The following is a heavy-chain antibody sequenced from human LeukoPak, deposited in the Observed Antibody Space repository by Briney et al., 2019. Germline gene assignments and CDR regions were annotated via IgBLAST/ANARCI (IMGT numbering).Heavy chain of an antibody. CDR2: MNPNSGNT. CDR3: ARYRAYYGMDV. V-gene: IGHV1-8*03. D-gene: IGHD3-10*01. CDR1: GYTFTSYD. Sequence: GASVKVSCKASGYTFTSYDINWVRQATGQGLEWMGWMNPNSGNTGYAQKFRGRVTITRNTSISTAYMELSSLRSEDTAVYYCARYRAYYGMDVWGQGTTVTVSS. J-gene: IGHJ6*02.